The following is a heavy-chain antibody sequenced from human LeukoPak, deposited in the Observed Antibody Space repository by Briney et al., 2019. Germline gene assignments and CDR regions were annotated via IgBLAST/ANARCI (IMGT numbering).Heavy chain of an antibody. D-gene: IGHD3-16*02. CDR3: ARGGVIENWFDP. CDR2: IYHSGST. CDR1: GGSISSGGYS. Sequence: SETLSLTCAVSGGSISSGGYSWSWIRQPPGKGLEWIGYIYHSGSTYYNPSLKSRVTISVDRSKNQFSLKLSSVTAADTAVYYCARGGVIENWFDPWGQGTLVTVSS. J-gene: IGHJ5*02. V-gene: IGHV4-30-2*01.